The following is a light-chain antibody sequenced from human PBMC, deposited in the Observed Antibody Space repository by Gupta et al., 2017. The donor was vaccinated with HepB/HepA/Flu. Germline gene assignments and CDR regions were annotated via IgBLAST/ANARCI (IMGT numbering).Light chain of an antibody. CDR3: QQSYSNPRT. Sequence: DIQMTQSPSSLSASVGDRVTITCRASQSISSYLNWYQQKPGKAPKLLIYAASSLQSGVPSRGSGSGSGTDFTLTISSLQPEDFATYYCQQSYSNPRTFGQGNKVEIK. V-gene: IGKV1-39*01. J-gene: IGKJ1*01. CDR1: QSISSY. CDR2: AAS.